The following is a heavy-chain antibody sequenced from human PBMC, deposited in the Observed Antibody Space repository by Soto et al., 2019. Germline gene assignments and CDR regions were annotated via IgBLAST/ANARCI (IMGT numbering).Heavy chain of an antibody. J-gene: IGHJ4*02. CDR2: IKEDGSET. Sequence: EVELVESGGGLVQPGGSLRLSCAASGFNLSDYWMTWVRQAPGKGLEWVANIKEDGSETYYVDSVKGRFTISRDSANNSLSLRMNSLRVEETAVYYCARGLLVAGSEYRGEGTLVTVS. CDR3: ARGLLVAGSEY. V-gene: IGHV3-7*03. CDR1: GFNLSDYW. D-gene: IGHD6-19*01.